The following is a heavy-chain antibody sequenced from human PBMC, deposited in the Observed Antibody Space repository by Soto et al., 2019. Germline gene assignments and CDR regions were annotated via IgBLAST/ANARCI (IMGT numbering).Heavy chain of an antibody. CDR2: INWNGGST. V-gene: IGHV3-20*01. CDR1: GFTFDDYG. D-gene: IGHD3-10*01. J-gene: IGHJ6*03. CDR3: AKGPHSASGYYYMDV. Sequence: AGGSLRLSCAASGFTFDDYGMSWVRQAPGKGLEWVSGINWNGGSTGYADSVKGRFTISRDNAKNSLFLQMNSLRAEDTALYHCAKGPHSASGYYYMDVWGKGTTVTVSS.